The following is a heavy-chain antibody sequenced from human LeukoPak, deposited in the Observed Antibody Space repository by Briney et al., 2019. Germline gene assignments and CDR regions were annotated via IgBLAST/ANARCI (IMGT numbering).Heavy chain of an antibody. J-gene: IGHJ4*02. D-gene: IGHD1-26*01. Sequence: ASVKVSCKASGYTFTSYYMHWVRQAPGQGLEWMGIINPSGGSTSYAQKFQGRVAMTRDTSTSTVYMELSSLRSEDTAVYYCARDLEGSIVGASVDYWGQGTLVTVSS. CDR2: INPSGGST. CDR1: GYTFTSYY. V-gene: IGHV1-46*01. CDR3: ARDLEGSIVGASVDY.